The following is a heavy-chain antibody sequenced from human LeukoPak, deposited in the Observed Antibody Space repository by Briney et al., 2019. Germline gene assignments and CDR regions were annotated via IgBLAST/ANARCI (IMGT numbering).Heavy chain of an antibody. D-gene: IGHD2-2*01. V-gene: IGHV4-34*01. CDR2: INHSGST. J-gene: IGHJ4*02. CDR1: GGSFSGYY. Sequence: SETLSLTCAVYGGSFSGYYWSWIRQPPGKGLEWIGEINHSGSTNYNPSLKSRVTISVDTSKNQFSLKLSSVTAADPAVYYCARDDIVVTFDYWGQGTLVTVSS. CDR3: ARDDIVVTFDY.